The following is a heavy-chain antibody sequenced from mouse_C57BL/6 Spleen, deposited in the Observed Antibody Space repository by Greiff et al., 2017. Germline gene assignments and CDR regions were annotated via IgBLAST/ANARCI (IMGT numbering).Heavy chain of an antibody. D-gene: IGHD4-1*01. CDR2: IDPNGGGT. CDR1: GYTFTSYW. CDR3: ARMGGWDGFAY. Sequence: QVQLQQPGAELVKPGASVKLSCKASGYTFTSYWMHWVKQRPGRGLAWIGRIDPNGGGTKYNEKFKSKATLTVDKPSSTADMQLSSLTSEDSAVYYCARMGGWDGFAYWGQGTLVTVSA. V-gene: IGHV1-72*01. J-gene: IGHJ3*01.